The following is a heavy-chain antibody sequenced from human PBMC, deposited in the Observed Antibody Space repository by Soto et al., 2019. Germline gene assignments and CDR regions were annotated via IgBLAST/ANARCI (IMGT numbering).Heavy chain of an antibody. Sequence: SETLSLTCTVSGGSISSSSYYWGWIRQPPGKGLEWIGSIYYSGSTYYNPSLKSRVTISVDTSKNQFSLKLSSVTAADTAVYYCATDYDILTGYRNNYGMDVWGQGTTVTVS. V-gene: IGHV4-39*01. CDR3: ATDYDILTGYRNNYGMDV. CDR1: GGSISSSSYY. D-gene: IGHD3-9*01. CDR2: IYYSGST. J-gene: IGHJ6*02.